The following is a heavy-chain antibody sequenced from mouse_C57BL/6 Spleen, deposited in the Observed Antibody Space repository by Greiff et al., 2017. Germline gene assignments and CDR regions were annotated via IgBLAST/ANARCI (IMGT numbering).Heavy chain of an antibody. V-gene: IGHV1-61*01. J-gene: IGHJ3*01. CDR1: GYTFTSYW. CDR3: ARGGISPAGFAY. D-gene: IGHD1-2*01. Sequence: QVQLQQPGAELVRPGSSVKLSCKASGYTFTSYWMDWVKQRPGQGLEWIGNIYPSDSETHYNQKFKDKATLTVDKSSSTAYMQLSSLTSEDSAVYYCARGGISPAGFAYWGQGTLVTVSA. CDR2: IYPSDSET.